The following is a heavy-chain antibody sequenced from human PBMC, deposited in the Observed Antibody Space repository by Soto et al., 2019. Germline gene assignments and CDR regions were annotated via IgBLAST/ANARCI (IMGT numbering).Heavy chain of an antibody. Sequence: GSLRLSCAASGFTFTRYSMNWVRQAPGKGLEWVSSISSTTNYIYYGDSMKGRFTISRDNAKNSLYLEMNSLRAEDTAVYYCARESEDLTSIFDYWAQRTLVTVSS. CDR3: ARESEDLTSIFDY. V-gene: IGHV3-21*06. J-gene: IGHJ4*02. CDR1: GFTFTRYS. CDR2: ISSTTNYI.